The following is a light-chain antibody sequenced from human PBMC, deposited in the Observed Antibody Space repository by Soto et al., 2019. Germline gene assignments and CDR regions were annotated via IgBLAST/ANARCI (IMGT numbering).Light chain of an antibody. CDR3: QSFDSSLRAYV. J-gene: IGLJ1*01. CDR2: NNL. Sequence: VLTQPPSVSGAPGQRVTISCTGSSSNFGAGYEVHWYKQLPGTAPTLVIFNNLNRPSGVPERFSGSKSGTSASLVISGLQAEDEADYYCQSFDSSLRAYVFGSGTKLTVL. CDR1: SSNFGAGYE. V-gene: IGLV1-40*01.